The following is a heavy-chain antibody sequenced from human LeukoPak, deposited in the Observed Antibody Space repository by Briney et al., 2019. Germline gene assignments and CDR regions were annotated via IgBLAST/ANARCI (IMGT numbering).Heavy chain of an antibody. D-gene: IGHD6-13*01. Sequence: GASVKVSCKASGYTFTSYSINWVRQAPGQGLEWMGWISAYNGNTNYAQKLQGRVTMTTDTSTSTACMELRSLRSDDTAVYYCARAFSRIAAAGSFSDYWGQGTLVTVSS. CDR2: ISAYNGNT. V-gene: IGHV1-18*01. J-gene: IGHJ4*02. CDR1: GYTFTSYS. CDR3: ARAFSRIAAAGSFSDY.